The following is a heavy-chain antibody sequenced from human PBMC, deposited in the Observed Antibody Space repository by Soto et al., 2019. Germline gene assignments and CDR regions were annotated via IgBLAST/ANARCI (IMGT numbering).Heavy chain of an antibody. D-gene: IGHD3-16*01. J-gene: IGHJ6*02. CDR3: ARVLSEVLGGGYGMDV. Sequence: QVQLQESGPGLVKPSQTLSLTCTVSGGSISSGGYYWSWIRQHPGKGLEWIGYIYYSGSTYYNPSLKRRVTISVDTSKNQFSLKLSSVTAADTAVYYCARVLSEVLGGGYGMDVWGQGTTVTVSS. CDR1: GGSISSGGYY. CDR2: IYYSGST. V-gene: IGHV4-31*03.